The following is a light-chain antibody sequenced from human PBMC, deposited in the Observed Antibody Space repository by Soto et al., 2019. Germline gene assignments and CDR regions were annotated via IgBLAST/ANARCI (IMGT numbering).Light chain of an antibody. CDR1: SGHSSYA. V-gene: IGLV4-69*01. Sequence: QLVLTQSPSASASLGASVKLTCTLSSGHSSYAIAWHQQQPEKGPRYLMKLKSDGSHSKGDGIPGRFSGSSSGAERYLTISSLQSEDEADFYCQTWDTGIQLFGGGTKLTVL. J-gene: IGLJ2*01. CDR3: QTWDTGIQL. CDR2: LKSDGSH.